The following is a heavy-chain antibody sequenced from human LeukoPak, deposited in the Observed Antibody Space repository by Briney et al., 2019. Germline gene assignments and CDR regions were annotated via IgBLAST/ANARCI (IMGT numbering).Heavy chain of an antibody. CDR1: GYTFTSYY. D-gene: IGHD3-9*01. Sequence: RASVKVSCKASGYTFTSYYMHWVRQAPGQGLEWMGIINPSGGSTSYAQKSQGRVTMTRDMSTSTVYMELSSLRSEDTAVYYCARGVLGVDWLFPHFDYWGQGTLVTVSS. V-gene: IGHV1-46*01. CDR2: INPSGGST. J-gene: IGHJ4*02. CDR3: ARGVLGVDWLFPHFDY.